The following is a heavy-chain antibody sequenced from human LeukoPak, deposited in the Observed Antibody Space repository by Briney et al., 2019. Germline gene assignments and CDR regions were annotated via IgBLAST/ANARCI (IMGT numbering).Heavy chain of an antibody. CDR1: GFTFSSYA. CDR2: ISYDGSNK. CDR3: ARGPSGYHNT. D-gene: IGHD5-12*01. Sequence: GSLRLSCAASGFTFSSYAMHWVRQAPGKGLEWVAVISYDGSNKYYADSVKGRFTISRDNFKNTLYLQMNSLRAEDTAVYYCARGPSGYHNTGGQGTLVTVSS. V-gene: IGHV3-30*14. J-gene: IGHJ4*02.